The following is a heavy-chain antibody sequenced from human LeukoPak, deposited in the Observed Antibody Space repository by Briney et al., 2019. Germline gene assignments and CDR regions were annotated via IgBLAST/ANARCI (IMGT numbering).Heavy chain of an antibody. Sequence: GGSLRLSCAASGFTFDDYAMHWVRQAPGKSLEWVSGISWNGGSIGYADSVKGRFTISRDNAKNSLYLQMNSLRAEDMALYYCAKDEFVASDFTGAFDIWGQGTMVTVSS. CDR2: ISWNGGSI. CDR3: AKDEFVASDFTGAFDI. D-gene: IGHD2-8*02. V-gene: IGHV3-9*03. CDR1: GFTFDDYA. J-gene: IGHJ3*02.